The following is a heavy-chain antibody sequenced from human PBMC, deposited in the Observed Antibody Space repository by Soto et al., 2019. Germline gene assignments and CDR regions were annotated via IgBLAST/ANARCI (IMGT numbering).Heavy chain of an antibody. CDR2: IWYDGSNK. Sequence: PGGSLRLSCAASVFTFSSYGMHWVRQAPGKGLEWVAVIWYDGSNKYYAESVKGRFTISRDNSKNTLYLQMNSLRAEDTAVYYCARDSHVGSGWQLTADYWGQGTLVTVSS. CDR3: ARDSHVGSGWQLTADY. V-gene: IGHV3-33*01. D-gene: IGHD6-19*01. CDR1: VFTFSSYG. J-gene: IGHJ4*02.